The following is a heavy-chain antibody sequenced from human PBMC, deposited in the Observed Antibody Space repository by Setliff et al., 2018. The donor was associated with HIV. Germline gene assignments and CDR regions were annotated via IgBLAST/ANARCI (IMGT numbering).Heavy chain of an antibody. D-gene: IGHD3-3*01. Sequence: ASVKVSCKASGYSLTSYSINWVRQAPGQGLEWMGYINPNTGNPTYAQGFTGRFVFSVDTPASTAYLQIFSLKAEDTAVYYCTRDHTPPPNYDFWSGQIDLRNIFYYMDVWGTGTPVTVSS. CDR3: TRDHTPPPNYDFWSGQIDLRNIFYYMDV. V-gene: IGHV7-4-1*01. CDR2: INPNTGNP. J-gene: IGHJ6*03. CDR1: GYSLTSYS.